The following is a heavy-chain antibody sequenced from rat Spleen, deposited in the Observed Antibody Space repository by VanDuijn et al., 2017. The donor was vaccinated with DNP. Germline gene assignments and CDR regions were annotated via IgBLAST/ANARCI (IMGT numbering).Heavy chain of an antibody. V-gene: IGHV5-19*01. CDR3: TSNPHIRTAAPFDY. CDR2: ISPGGGST. CDR1: GFTFSDYA. Sequence: EVQLVESGGGLVQPGRSLKLSCAASGFTFSDYAMAWVRQAPTKGLEWVAYISPGGGSTYFRDSVKGRFTISRDNAKSTLYLQVNSLRSEDTATYFCTSNPHIRTAAPFDYWGQGVMVTVSS. D-gene: IGHD3-8*01. J-gene: IGHJ2*01.